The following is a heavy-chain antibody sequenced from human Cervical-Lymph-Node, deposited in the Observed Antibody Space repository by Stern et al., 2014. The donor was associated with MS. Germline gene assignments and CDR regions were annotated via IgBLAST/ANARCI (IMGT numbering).Heavy chain of an antibody. D-gene: IGHD1-1*01. Sequence: QVQLEESGAEVKKPGSSVNVSCMASGGTFSSSYAITWMRQAPGQGLEWMGRIIPILGLPYYAQKFQGRVTITAYTSTNTAYMGLNSLTSEDTAVYYCARGVVSNRATATLHNLFDPWGQGTLVTVSS. CDR1: GGTFSSSYA. CDR2: IIPILGLP. V-gene: IGHV1-69*09. CDR3: ARGVVSNRATATLHNLFDP. J-gene: IGHJ5*02.